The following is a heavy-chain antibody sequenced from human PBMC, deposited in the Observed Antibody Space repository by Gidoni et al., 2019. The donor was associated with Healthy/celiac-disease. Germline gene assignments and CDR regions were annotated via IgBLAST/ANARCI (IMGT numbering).Heavy chain of an antibody. CDR1: GFTFSSYS. Sequence: EVQLVESGGGLVKPGGSLRLSCAASGFTFSSYSMTWVRQAPGKGLEWVSSISSSSSYIYYADSVKGRFTISRDNAKNSLYLQMNSLRAEDTAVYYCARDLAPGDEHCSSTSCTSDAFDIWGQGTMVTVSS. D-gene: IGHD2-2*01. CDR2: ISSSSSYI. V-gene: IGHV3-21*01. J-gene: IGHJ3*02. CDR3: ARDLAPGDEHCSSTSCTSDAFDI.